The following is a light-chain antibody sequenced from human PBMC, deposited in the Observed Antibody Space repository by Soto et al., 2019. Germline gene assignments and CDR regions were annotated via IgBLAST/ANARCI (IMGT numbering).Light chain of an antibody. CDR1: SSNIGGNS. V-gene: IGLV1-51*01. CDR2: DDN. J-gene: IGLJ1*01. CDR3: SAWDDRLRGSV. Sequence: QSVLTQPPSVSAAPGQKVTISCSGSSSNIGGNSVSWYQQLPGTAPKLLIYDDNKRPSGIPDRFSGSKSGTSASLAIRGLQSEDEADYYCSAWDDRLRGSVFGTGTKVTVL.